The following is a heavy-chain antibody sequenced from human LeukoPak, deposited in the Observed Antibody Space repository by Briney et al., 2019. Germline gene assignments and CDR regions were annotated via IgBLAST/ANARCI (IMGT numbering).Heavy chain of an antibody. CDR2: IYYTGST. CDR1: GGPISSSGYY. Sequence: TASETLSLTCSVSGGPISSSGYYWDWIRQPPGKGLEWIGSIYYTGSTYYNPSLKSRVTISVDTSNNHFSLKVSSVTAADTAIYYCARDSDESFDYWGQGTLVTVSS. V-gene: IGHV4-39*07. J-gene: IGHJ4*02. CDR3: ARDSDESFDY.